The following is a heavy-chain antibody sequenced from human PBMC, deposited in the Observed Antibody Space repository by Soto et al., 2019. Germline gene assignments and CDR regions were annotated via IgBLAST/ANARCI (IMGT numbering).Heavy chain of an antibody. Sequence: QVQLRESGPRLVKPSGTLSLTCAVSGSSITSSNWWTWVRQPPGKGLEWIGESYHSGSANYNPSLQSRVNISVDKSMNQFFLQLTSVTAADTAVYFCARRYYYDSSGYYLGDWGKGTLVTVSS. J-gene: IGHJ4*02. CDR3: ARRYYYDSSGYYLGD. CDR2: SYHSGSA. CDR1: GSSITSSNW. D-gene: IGHD3-22*01. V-gene: IGHV4-4*02.